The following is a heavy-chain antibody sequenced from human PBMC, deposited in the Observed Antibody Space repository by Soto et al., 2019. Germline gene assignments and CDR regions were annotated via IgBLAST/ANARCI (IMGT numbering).Heavy chain of an antibody. CDR3: AKSFVTTNHLYGYMDV. V-gene: IGHV3-9*01. CDR2: ITWNGVAM. Sequence: EVQLVESGGSLVQPGRSLRLSCAASGFAFRDFAMHWVRQTPGKGLEWVSGITWNGVAMGYADSVRGRFTISRDDAKKSLYLHMNSLRPEDTALYYCAKSFVTTNHLYGYMDVWGKGTSVTV. D-gene: IGHD4-17*01. J-gene: IGHJ6*03. CDR1: GFAFRDFA.